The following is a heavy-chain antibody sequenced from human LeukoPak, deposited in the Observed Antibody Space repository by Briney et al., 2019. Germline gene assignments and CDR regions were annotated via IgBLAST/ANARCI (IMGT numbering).Heavy chain of an antibody. D-gene: IGHD1-7*01. CDR3: VKDDGNYGIDY. V-gene: IGHV3-74*01. J-gene: IGHJ4*02. CDR2: INSGGSYI. CDR1: GFTFSSYW. Sequence: TGGSLRLSCAASGFTFSSYWMRWVRQGPGKGLVWVSRINSGGSYISYADSVKGRFTISRDNAKSTLYLQMNSLRAEDTAVYFCVKDDGNYGIDYWGQGTLVTVSS.